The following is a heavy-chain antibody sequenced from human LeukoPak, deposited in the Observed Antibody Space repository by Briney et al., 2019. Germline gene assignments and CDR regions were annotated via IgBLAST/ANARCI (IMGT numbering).Heavy chain of an antibody. CDR1: GFIFSEYW. V-gene: IGHV3-7*01. Sequence: GGSLRPSCAASGFIFSEYWMSWVRQAPGKGPEWVANMKEDGGEINYVDSVKGRFTISRDNAKNSLYLQVNRLRAEDTAVYYCVRDRGYSTFDYWGLGTLATVSS. CDR3: VRDRGYSTFDY. D-gene: IGHD4-23*01. CDR2: MKEDGGEI. J-gene: IGHJ4*02.